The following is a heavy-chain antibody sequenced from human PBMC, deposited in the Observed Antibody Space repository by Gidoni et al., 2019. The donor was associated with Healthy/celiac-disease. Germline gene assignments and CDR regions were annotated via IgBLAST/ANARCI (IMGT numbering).Heavy chain of an antibody. CDR1: GFTFSGSA. CDR3: TRLGENVVVTAESWYFDL. Sequence: EVQLVESGGGLVQPGGSLKLSCAASGFTFSGSAMHWVRQTSGKGLEWVGRIRSKTNSYATAYAASVKGRFTISRDDLKNTAYLQMNSLKTEDTAVYYCTRLGENVVVTAESWYFDLWGRGTLVTVSS. D-gene: IGHD2-21*02. CDR2: IRSKTNSYAT. V-gene: IGHV3-73*02. J-gene: IGHJ2*01.